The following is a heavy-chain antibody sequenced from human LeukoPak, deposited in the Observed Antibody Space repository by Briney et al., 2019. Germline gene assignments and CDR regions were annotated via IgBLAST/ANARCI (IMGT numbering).Heavy chain of an antibody. CDR2: IYSGGST. CDR3: ARFGDFWSGNFDI. CDR1: GFTVSSNY. J-gene: IGHJ3*02. Sequence: GGSLRPSCAASGFTVSSNYMSRVRQAPGKGLEWVSVIYSGGSTYYADSVKGRFIISRDNSKNTLYLQMNSLRAEDTAVYYCARFGDFWSGNFDIWGQGTMVTVSS. V-gene: IGHV3-53*01. D-gene: IGHD3-3*01.